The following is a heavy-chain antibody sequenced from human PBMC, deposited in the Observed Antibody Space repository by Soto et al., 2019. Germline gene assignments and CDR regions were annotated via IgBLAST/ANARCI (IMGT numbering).Heavy chain of an antibody. V-gene: IGHV4-30-4*01. Sequence: PSETLSLTCTVSCGSISSGDYYWSWIRQPPGKGLEWIGYIYYSGSTYYNPSLKSRVTISVDTSKNQFSLKLSSVTAADTAVYYCARSYYYGSGSFQNWFDPWGQGTLVTVSS. D-gene: IGHD3-10*01. CDR2: IYYSGST. CDR1: CGSISSGDYY. J-gene: IGHJ5*02. CDR3: ARSYYYGSGSFQNWFDP.